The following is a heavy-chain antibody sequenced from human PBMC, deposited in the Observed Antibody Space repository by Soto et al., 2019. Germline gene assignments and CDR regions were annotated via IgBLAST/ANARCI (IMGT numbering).Heavy chain of an antibody. CDR1: GASISRYY. CDR2: LYNTGST. J-gene: IGHJ6*02. V-gene: IGHV4-59*01. D-gene: IGHD2-2*01. Sequence: SETLSLTCTVSGASISRYYWSWIRQSPGKGLEWIGYLYNTGSTIYNPSLKSRVTISVDTSKNQFSLKLSSVTAADTAVYYCARDIVVVPAYYYYGMDVWGQGTTVTVSS. CDR3: ARDIVVVPAYYYYGMDV.